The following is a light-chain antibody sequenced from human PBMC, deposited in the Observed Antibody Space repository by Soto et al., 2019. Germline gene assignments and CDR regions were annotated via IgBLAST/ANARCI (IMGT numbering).Light chain of an antibody. CDR2: EAS. CDR1: HDISTY. J-gene: IGKJ5*01. V-gene: IGKV1-9*01. CDR3: QQLNTLPFT. Sequence: IQLPQSPSLLSASVGDRVTITCRASHDISTYLAWYQQKPGKAPKLMIYEASTLQSGVPSRFSGSGSGTEFTLTISGLLPEDFATYHCQQLNTLPFTFGQGTRLEIK.